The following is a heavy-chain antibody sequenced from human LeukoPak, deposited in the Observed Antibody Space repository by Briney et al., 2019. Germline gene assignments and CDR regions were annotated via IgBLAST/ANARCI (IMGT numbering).Heavy chain of an antibody. Sequence: SETLSLTCTVSGGSISSYYWSWIRQPPGKGLEWIGYIYYSGSTDYNPSLKSRVTISVDTSKNQFSLKLSSVTAADTAVYYCARLALGSSWYGYYGMDVWGQGTTVTVSS. CDR3: ARLALGSSWYGYYGMDV. V-gene: IGHV4-59*08. J-gene: IGHJ6*02. D-gene: IGHD6-13*01. CDR2: IYYSGST. CDR1: GGSISSYY.